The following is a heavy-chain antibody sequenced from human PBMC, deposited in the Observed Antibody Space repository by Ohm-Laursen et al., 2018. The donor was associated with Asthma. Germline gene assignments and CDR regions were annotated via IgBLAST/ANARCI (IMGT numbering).Heavy chain of an antibody. J-gene: IGHJ4*02. CDR2: ISYDGSNK. CDR3: ARDGAYYYDSSGYPTFDY. CDR1: GFTFSSYA. D-gene: IGHD3-22*01. Sequence: SLRLSCTATGFTFSSYAMHWVRQAPGKGLEWVAVISYDGSNKYYADSVKGRFTISRDNSKNTLYLQMNSLRAEDTAVYYCARDGAYYYDSSGYPTFDYWGQGTLVTVSS. V-gene: IGHV3-30-3*01.